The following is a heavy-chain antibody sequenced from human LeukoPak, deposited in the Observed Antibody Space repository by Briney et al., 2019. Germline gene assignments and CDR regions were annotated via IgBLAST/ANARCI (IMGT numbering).Heavy chain of an antibody. Sequence: GASVKVSCKASGYTFSGYYMHWVRQAPRQGLEWMGWINPNSGGTNYAQRFQGRVTLTRDTSINTAYMELSSLRSEDTAVYYCARVGAAAGKFDYWGQGTLVTVSS. CDR2: INPNSGGT. CDR3: ARVGAAAGKFDY. J-gene: IGHJ4*02. D-gene: IGHD6-13*01. CDR1: GYTFSGYY. V-gene: IGHV1-2*02.